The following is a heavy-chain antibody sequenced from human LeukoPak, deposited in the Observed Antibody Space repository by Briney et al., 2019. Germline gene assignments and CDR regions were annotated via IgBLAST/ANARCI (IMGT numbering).Heavy chain of an antibody. D-gene: IGHD1-26*01. CDR1: GFTFSNCA. Sequence: PGRSLRLSCAASGFTFSNCAMHWVRPAPGKGLEWVAVIWYEGTNEYYAEAVKGRFTISRDNSKNTLYLQMNSLRAEDSAVYYCARAIVGHTGDYWGQGTLVTVAS. CDR3: ARAIVGHTGDY. V-gene: IGHV3-33*01. CDR2: IWYEGTNE. J-gene: IGHJ4*02.